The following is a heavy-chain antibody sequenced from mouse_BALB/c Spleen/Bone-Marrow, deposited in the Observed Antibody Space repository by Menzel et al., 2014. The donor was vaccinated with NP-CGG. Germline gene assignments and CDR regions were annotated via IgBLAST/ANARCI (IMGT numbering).Heavy chain of an antibody. CDR3: TRRRSLDY. V-gene: IGHV1-63*01. Sequence: VHLVESGTELVRPGTSVKISCKASGYAFINYWLGWVKQRPGHGLEWIGNIYPGSGNTYYNEKFKGKATLTADKSSSTAYMQLSGLTSEDSAVYFCTRRRSLDYWGQGTTLTVSS. CDR1: GYAFINYW. J-gene: IGHJ2*01. CDR2: IYPGSGNT.